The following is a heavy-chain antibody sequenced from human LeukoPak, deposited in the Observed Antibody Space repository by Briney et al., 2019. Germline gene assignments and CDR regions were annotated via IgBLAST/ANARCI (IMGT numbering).Heavy chain of an antibody. D-gene: IGHD7-27*01. J-gene: IGHJ5*02. CDR1: GFTFSDYW. CDR3: ARTSLGWLDP. Sequence: GGSLRLSCAASGFTFSDYWMSWVRQAPGKGLEWVATIDQDGRDKFSVDSVKGRFTISRDNARNSMYLQMKSLRVEDTAVYYSARTSLGWLDPWGQGALVTVSS. V-gene: IGHV3-7*01. CDR2: IDQDGRDK.